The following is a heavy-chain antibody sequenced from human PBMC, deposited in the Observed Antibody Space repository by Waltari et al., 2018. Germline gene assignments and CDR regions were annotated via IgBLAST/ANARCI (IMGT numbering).Heavy chain of an antibody. CDR1: GFTFSSIW. CDR2: IKQDGSEK. CDR3: ATLRGYSYGYWYFDL. V-gene: IGHV3-7*01. J-gene: IGHJ2*01. D-gene: IGHD5-18*01. Sequence: EVQLVESGGGLVQPGGSLRLSCAASGFTFSSIWMRWVRQAPGKGLEWVANIKQDGSEKYYVDSVKGRFTISRDNAKNSLYLQMNSLRAEDTAVYYCATLRGYSYGYWYFDLWGRGTLVTVSS.